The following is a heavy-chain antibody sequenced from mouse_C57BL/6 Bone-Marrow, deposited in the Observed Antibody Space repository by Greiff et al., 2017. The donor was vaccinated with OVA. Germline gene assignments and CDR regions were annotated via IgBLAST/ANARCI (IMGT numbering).Heavy chain of an antibody. CDR3: TTVYYSNYYAMDY. CDR1: GFNIKDDY. Sequence: SGAELVRPGASVKLSCTASGFNIKDDYMHWVKQRPEQGLEWIGWIDPENGDTEYASKFQGKATITADTSSNTAYLQLSSLTSEDTAVYYCTTVYYSNYYAMDYWGQGTSVTVSS. V-gene: IGHV14-4*01. J-gene: IGHJ4*01. D-gene: IGHD2-5*01. CDR2: IDPENGDT.